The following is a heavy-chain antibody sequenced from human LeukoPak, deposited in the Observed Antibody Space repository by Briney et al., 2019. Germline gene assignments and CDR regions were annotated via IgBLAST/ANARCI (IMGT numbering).Heavy chain of an antibody. Sequence: SVKVSCKASGGTFSSYAISWVRQAPGQGLEWMGGIIPIFDTXNYAXKFQGRVTITADESTSTAYMELSSLRSDDTAVYYCAXVXXXSGGYYXDYWGQGTLVTVSS. CDR1: GGTFSSYA. J-gene: IGHJ4*02. CDR3: AXVXXXSGGYYXDY. CDR2: IIPIFDTX. D-gene: IGHD3-10*01. V-gene: IGHV1-69*13.